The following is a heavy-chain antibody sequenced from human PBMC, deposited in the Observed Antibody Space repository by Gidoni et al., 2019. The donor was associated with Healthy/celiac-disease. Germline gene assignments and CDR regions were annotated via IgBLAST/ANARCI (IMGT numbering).Heavy chain of an antibody. D-gene: IGHD4-4*01. CDR2: GST. Sequence: GSTYYNPSLKSRVTISVDTSKNQFSLKLSSVTAADTAVYYCARIYSNYLYYFDYWGQGTLVTVSS. CDR3: ARIYSNYLYYFDY. V-gene: IGHV4-31*02. J-gene: IGHJ4*02.